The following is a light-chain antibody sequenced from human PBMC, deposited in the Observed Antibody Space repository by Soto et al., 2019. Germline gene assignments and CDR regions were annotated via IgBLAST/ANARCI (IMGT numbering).Light chain of an antibody. Sequence: EIVLTQSPATLSLSPGEIATLSFSASQSVSSYLAWYQQKPGQAPRLLIYGASSRATGIPDRFTGSGSETSFTLAISRLEPEDFALYYCQHYQSGHPIAFGQGTRLEIK. V-gene: IGKV3-20*01. J-gene: IGKJ5*01. CDR1: QSVSSY. CDR3: QHYQSGHPIA. CDR2: GAS.